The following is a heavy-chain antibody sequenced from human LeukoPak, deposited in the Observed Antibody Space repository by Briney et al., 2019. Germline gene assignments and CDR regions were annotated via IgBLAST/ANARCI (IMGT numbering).Heavy chain of an antibody. J-gene: IGHJ3*02. Sequence: ASVKVSCKVSGYTFTGFYIHWVRQAPGQGLECMGWTNVNSGGSKYVQKFQGRVTMTRDTSINTAYMELSSLTSDDTAVYYCARGRSTAWDDAFDIWGQGTMVTVSS. D-gene: IGHD6-13*01. CDR3: ARGRSTAWDDAFDI. CDR1: GYTFTGFY. V-gene: IGHV1-2*02. CDR2: TNVNSGGS.